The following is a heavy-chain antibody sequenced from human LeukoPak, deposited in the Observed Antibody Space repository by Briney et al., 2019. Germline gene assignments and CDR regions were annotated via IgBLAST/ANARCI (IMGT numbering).Heavy chain of an antibody. J-gene: IGHJ4*02. Sequence: SETLSLTCAVYGGSFSGYYWSWIRQPPGKGLEWIGEINHSGSTNYNPSLKSRVTISVDTSKNQFSLKLSSVTAADTAVYYCAREDYYGSGKGTYWGQGTLVTVSS. CDR2: INHSGST. CDR3: AREDYYGSGKGTY. D-gene: IGHD3-10*01. V-gene: IGHV4-34*01. CDR1: GGSFSGYY.